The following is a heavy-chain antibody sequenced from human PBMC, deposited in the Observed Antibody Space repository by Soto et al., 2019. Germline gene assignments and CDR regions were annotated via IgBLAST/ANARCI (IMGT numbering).Heavy chain of an antibody. J-gene: IGHJ6*02. V-gene: IGHV1-18*01. CDR3: ARVVVRGVIIDYYYGMDV. CDR2: ISAYNGNT. CDR1: GYTFTSYG. D-gene: IGHD3-10*01. Sequence: QVQLVQSGAEVKKPGASVKVSCKASGYTFTSYGISWVRQAPGQGLEWMGWISAYNGNTNYAQKLQGRVTMTTDTSTSKAYMELRSLRSDDTAVYYCARVVVRGVIIDYYYGMDVWGQGTTVTVSS.